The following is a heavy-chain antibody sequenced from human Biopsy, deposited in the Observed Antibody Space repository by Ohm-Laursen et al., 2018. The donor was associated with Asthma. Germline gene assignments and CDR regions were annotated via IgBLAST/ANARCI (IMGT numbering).Heavy chain of an antibody. V-gene: IGHV3-7*01. CDR3: TRTVAATPYDY. D-gene: IGHD4-17*01. CDR2: IKPDGTER. J-gene: IGHJ4*02. Sequence: SLRLFCAASGFTFSTYWMSWVRQAPGKDLEWVANIKPDGTERYYVDSVKGRFTISRDNANNSLYLQMKFLGAEDTAVYYCTRTVAATPYDYWGQGTLVTVSS. CDR1: GFTFSTYW.